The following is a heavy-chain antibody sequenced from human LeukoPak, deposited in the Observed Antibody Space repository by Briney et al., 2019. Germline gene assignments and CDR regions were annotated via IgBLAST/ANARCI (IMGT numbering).Heavy chain of an antibody. J-gene: IGHJ4*02. CDR2: IKRKTDGGTT. V-gene: IGHV3-15*01. CDR1: GFTFSNAW. D-gene: IGHD4/OR15-4a*01. Sequence: GGSLRLSCAASGFTFSNAWMSRVRQAPGKGLEWVGRIKRKTDGGTTDYAAPVKGRFSISRDDSKNTLYLQMNSLKTEDTAVYYCTTLGAFDYWGLGTLVTVSS. CDR3: TTLGAFDY.